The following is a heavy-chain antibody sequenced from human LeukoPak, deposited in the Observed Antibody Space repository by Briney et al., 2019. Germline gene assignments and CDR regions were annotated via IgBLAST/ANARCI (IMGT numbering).Heavy chain of an antibody. J-gene: IGHJ6*02. V-gene: IGHV3-21*04. D-gene: IGHD2-2*01. CDR3: ASNIVVVPAAMLPYYYYGMDV. CDR2: ISSTSSYI. CDR1: GFTFSICS. Sequence: PGGSLRLSCSASGFTFSICSMNGVCQAPGKGLEWVSSISSTSSYIYYADSVKGRFTISRDNAKNSLYLQMNSLRAEDTAVYYCASNIVVVPAAMLPYYYYGMDVWGQGTTVTVSS.